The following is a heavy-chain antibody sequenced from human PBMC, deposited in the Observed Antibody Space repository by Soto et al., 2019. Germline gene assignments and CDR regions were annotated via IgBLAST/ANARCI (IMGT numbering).Heavy chain of an antibody. CDR3: AKDSVGYSSSWYPGKPENYFDY. V-gene: IGHV3-23*01. J-gene: IGHJ4*02. CDR2: ISGSGGST. CDR1: GFTFSSYA. D-gene: IGHD6-13*01. Sequence: PGGSLRLSCAASGFTFSSYAMSWVRQAPGKGLEWVSAISGSGGSTYYADSVKGRFTISRDNSKNTLYLQMNSLRAEDTAVYYCAKDSVGYSSSWYPGKPENYFDYWGQGTLVTVSS.